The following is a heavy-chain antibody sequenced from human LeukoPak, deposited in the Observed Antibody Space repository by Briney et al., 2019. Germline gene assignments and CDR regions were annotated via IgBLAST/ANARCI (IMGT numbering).Heavy chain of an antibody. D-gene: IGHD1-26*01. J-gene: IGHJ4*02. Sequence: SVTVSCTASGGTFSIYAISWVRQAPGQGLEWMGGIIPIFGTANYAQKFQGRVTITADESTSTAYMELSSLRSEDTAVYYCARADSGSYYFDYWGQGTLVTVSS. CDR1: GGTFSIYA. V-gene: IGHV1-69*13. CDR3: ARADSGSYYFDY. CDR2: IIPIFGTA.